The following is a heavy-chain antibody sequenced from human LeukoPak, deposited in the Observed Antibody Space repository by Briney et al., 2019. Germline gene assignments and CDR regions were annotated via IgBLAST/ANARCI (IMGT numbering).Heavy chain of an antibody. CDR2: ISNNGGYT. V-gene: IGHV3-23*01. Sequence: GGSLRLSCAASGFTFSSSAMSWVRQAPGKGLEWVSAISNNGGYTYYADSVQGRFTISRDNSKSTLCLQMNSLRLEDTAVYYCAKDSRSRNGIYDPFDIWGQGTVVTVSS. CDR3: AKDSRSRNGIYDPFDI. D-gene: IGHD2-8*01. J-gene: IGHJ3*02. CDR1: GFTFSSSA.